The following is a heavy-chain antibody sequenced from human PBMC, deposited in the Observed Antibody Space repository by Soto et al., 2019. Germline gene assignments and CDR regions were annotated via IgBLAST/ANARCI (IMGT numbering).Heavy chain of an antibody. CDR1: GYTFWNFG. Sequence: QVYLEQSGAEVKKPGASVKVTCKASGYTFWNFGISWVRQAPGQGLEWMGWISPYNDNTNSAQKFQDRVTMTTDTATSTAYMERRSLRSDDTAVYYCARLPTSGYHTHYYYGMDVWGQRTTVTVSS. V-gene: IGHV1-18*01. J-gene: IGHJ6*02. CDR3: ARLPTSGYHTHYYYGMDV. CDR2: ISPYNDNT. D-gene: IGHD3-22*01.